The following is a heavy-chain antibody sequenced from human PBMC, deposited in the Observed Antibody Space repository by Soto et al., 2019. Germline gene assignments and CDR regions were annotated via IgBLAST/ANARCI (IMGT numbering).Heavy chain of an antibody. CDR2: IKGDGSEK. D-gene: IGHD3-10*01. CDR1: RFTIGNYW. Sequence: EVLLVESGGGLVQPGGSLTLSCAASRFTIGNYWMNWVCQAPGKGLEWVANIKGDGSEKYYVGSVEGRFTISRDNTKNSLDLQMNSLRVEDTAVYYCAAGFPPDFWGQGTLVTVSS. J-gene: IGHJ4*02. CDR3: AAGFPPDF. V-gene: IGHV3-7*01.